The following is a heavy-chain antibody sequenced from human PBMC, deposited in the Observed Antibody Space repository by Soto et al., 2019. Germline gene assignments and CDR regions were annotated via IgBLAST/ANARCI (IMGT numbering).Heavy chain of an antibody. CDR1: GASISSGSY. J-gene: IGHJ4*02. D-gene: IGHD3-22*01. CDR2: IEHSVNT. V-gene: IGHV4-31*01. CDR3: AGAAADYDMRGYRTAYFDN. Sequence: QVLLLESGPGLVKPSETLSLSCTVSGASISSGSYWNWIRHVPGKGLEWIGYIEHSVNTYYNPSLKSQVAISVDTRKNQFSLNLNSLTAADTAIYYCAGAAADYDMRGYRTAYFDNWGQGTLVTVSS.